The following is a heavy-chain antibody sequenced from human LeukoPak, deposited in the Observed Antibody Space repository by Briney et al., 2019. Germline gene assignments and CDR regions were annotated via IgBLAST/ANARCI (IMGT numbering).Heavy chain of an antibody. CDR2: VMSGRGST. D-gene: IGHD3-16*01. CDR1: GFSVSDYS. Sequence: PGGSLRLSCAASGFSVSDYSISWIRQSPGKGPEWISYVMSGRGSTNYADSVKGRFTISRDNAKNSVALQLDGLRADDTAVYFCTRERRGSYYGFESWGQGTLVTVSS. V-gene: IGHV3-11*05. J-gene: IGHJ4*02. CDR3: TRERRGSYYGFES.